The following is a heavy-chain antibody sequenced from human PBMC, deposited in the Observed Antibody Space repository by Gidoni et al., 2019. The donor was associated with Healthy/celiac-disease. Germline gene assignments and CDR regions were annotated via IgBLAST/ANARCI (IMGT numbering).Heavy chain of an antibody. Sequence: EVQLVASGGGLVQPGGSLRLSCAASGFTFSSYDLHWVRQATGKGLEWVSAIGTAGDTYYPGSVKGRFTISRENAKNSLYLQMNSLRAGDTAVYYCARSGYCSSTSCYGYYYYGMDVWGQGTTVTVSS. CDR2: IGTAGDT. CDR3: ARSGYCSSTSCYGYYYYGMDV. CDR1: GFTFSSYD. V-gene: IGHV3-13*01. J-gene: IGHJ6*02. D-gene: IGHD2-2*01.